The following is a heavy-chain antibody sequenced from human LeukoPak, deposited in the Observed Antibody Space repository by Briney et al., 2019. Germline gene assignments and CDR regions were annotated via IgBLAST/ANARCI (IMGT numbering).Heavy chain of an antibody. D-gene: IGHD2-21*02. Sequence: GGSLRLSCAASGFTVSSNYMSWVRQAPGKGLEWVSVIYSGGSTYYADSVKGRFTIPRDNSKNTLYLQMNSLRAEDTAVYYCARDLYCGGDCYSDSDDWGQGTLVTVSS. CDR3: ARDLYCGGDCYSDSDD. CDR1: GFTVSSNY. V-gene: IGHV3-66*01. CDR2: IYSGGST. J-gene: IGHJ4*02.